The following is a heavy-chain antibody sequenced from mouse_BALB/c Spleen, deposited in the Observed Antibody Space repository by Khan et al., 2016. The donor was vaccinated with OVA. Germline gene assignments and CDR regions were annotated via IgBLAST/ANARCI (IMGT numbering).Heavy chain of an antibody. CDR1: GYTFTDYY. Sequence: QVQLKQSGAELARPGASVKLSCKASGYTFTDYYINWVKQRTGQGLEWIGEISPGSGDTYYNEKFKGKATLTADKSFSTAYLQLSRLSSAASAVYVCARRNYFGYTFAYWGQGTLVTVSA. V-gene: IGHV1-77*01. J-gene: IGHJ3*01. D-gene: IGHD1-2*01. CDR3: ARRNYFGYTFAY. CDR2: ISPGSGDT.